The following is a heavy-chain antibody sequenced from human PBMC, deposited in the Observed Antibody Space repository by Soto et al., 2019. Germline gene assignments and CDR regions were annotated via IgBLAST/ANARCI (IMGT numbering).Heavy chain of an antibody. V-gene: IGHV4-39*01. Sequence: QLQLQESGPGLVKPSETLSLTCTVSGGSISSSSYYWGWIRQPPGKGLEWIGSIYYSGSTYYNPSLKSRVTISVDTSKNQFSLKLSSVTAADTAVYYCARHLGFGESQGAFDIWGQGTMVTVSS. CDR1: GGSISSSSYY. CDR3: ARHLGFGESQGAFDI. CDR2: IYYSGST. D-gene: IGHD3-10*01. J-gene: IGHJ3*02.